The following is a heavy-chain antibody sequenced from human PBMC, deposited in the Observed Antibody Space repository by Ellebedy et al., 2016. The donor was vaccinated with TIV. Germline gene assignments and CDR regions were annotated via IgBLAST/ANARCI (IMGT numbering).Heavy chain of an antibody. D-gene: IGHD3-10*01. J-gene: IGHJ6*02. CDR1: GYSFTGYR. CDR3: ARLLPTPAYGDYSYYHMDV. CDR2: IDPSDSYV. V-gene: IGHV5-10-1*01. Sequence: GESLKISCERFGYSFTGYRINWVRQMPGKDLGWMGRIDPSDSYVNHNPSFQGHCTISADKSSNSAYLQGNSLKASDTGMYYCARLLPTPAYGDYSYYHMDVWGQGTTVTVSS.